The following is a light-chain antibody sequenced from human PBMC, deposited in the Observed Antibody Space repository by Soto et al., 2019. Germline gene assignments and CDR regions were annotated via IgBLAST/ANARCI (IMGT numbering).Light chain of an antibody. CDR2: SAS. CDR1: PPIITY. V-gene: IGKV1-9*01. Sequence: DNQLTQPPSFLSASVGDTVTITCRASPPIITYLSWYQQKPRKVPKLLIRSASTLQSGVPSRFSGGGSGTEFTLTISTRQPDDAGIYYCQQLNGYQLAFGGGTNVEIK. CDR3: QQLNGYQLA. J-gene: IGKJ4*01.